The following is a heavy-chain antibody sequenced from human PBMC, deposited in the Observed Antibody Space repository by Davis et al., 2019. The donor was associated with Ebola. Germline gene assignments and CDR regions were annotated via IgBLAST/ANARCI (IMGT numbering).Heavy chain of an antibody. V-gene: IGHV3-30*03. CDR1: GFIFSNDW. J-gene: IGHJ4*02. Sequence: GESLKISCVASGFIFSNDWMNWVRQAPGKGLEWVALSANSGYNTYYGDSVKGRFTVSRDNSRNTLYLQMDSLRPEDTAVYYCVARNFDDWGPGTVVTVAS. CDR2: SANSGYNT. CDR3: VARNFDD.